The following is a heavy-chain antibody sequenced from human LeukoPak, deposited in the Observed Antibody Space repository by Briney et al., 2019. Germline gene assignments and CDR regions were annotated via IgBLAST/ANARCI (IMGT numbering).Heavy chain of an antibody. Sequence: GGSLRLSCAASGFTFSSYWMSWVRQAPGKGLEWVANIKQDGSEKYYVDSVKGRFTISRDNAKNSLYLQMNSLRAEDTAVYYCARGMVPRTGYYGSWSYWNVSGFDPWGQGTRVTVSS. V-gene: IGHV3-7*03. D-gene: IGHD3-10*01. J-gene: IGHJ5*02. CDR2: IKQDGSEK. CDR1: GFTFSSYW. CDR3: ARGMVPRTGYYGSWSYWNVSGFDP.